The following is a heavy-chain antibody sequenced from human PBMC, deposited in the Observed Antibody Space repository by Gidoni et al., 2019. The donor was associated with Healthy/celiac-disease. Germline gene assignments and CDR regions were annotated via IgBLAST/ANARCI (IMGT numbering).Heavy chain of an antibody. CDR1: GGSISSYY. CDR3: ARDPAAAGRGDY. CDR2: IYYSGST. Sequence: QVQLQESGPGLVKPSETLSLTCPVSGGSISSYYWSWIRQPPGKGLEWIGYIYYSGSTNYNPSLKSRVTISVDTSKNQFSLKLSSVTAADTAVYYCARDPAAAGRGDYWGQGTLVTVSS. V-gene: IGHV4-59*01. D-gene: IGHD6-13*01. J-gene: IGHJ4*02.